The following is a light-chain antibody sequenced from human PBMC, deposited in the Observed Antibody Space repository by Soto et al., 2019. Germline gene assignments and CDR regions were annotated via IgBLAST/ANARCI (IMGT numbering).Light chain of an antibody. CDR3: GSYTGSIYV. CDR2: EVS. V-gene: IGLV2-14*01. Sequence: QSALTQPASVSGSPGQSITISGTGTSSDVGGYKFVSWYQQHPGKAPKLIIYEVSNRPSGFSSRFSGSKSGNTAALTISGLQAEDEADYYCGSYTGSIYVFGTGTKLTVL. CDR1: SSDVGGYKF. J-gene: IGLJ1*01.